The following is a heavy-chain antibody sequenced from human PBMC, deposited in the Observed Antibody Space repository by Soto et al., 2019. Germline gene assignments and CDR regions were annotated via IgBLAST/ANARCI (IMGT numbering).Heavy chain of an antibody. D-gene: IGHD4-17*01. CDR1: GGSISSYY. CDR3: ARSSDDYGDPNMDV. Sequence: SETLSLTCTVSGGSISSYYWSWIRQPPGKGLEWIGYIYYSGSTNYNPSLKSRVTISVDTSKNQFSLKLSSVTAADTAVYYCARSSDDYGDPNMDVWGKGTTVTVSS. J-gene: IGHJ6*04. V-gene: IGHV4-59*01. CDR2: IYYSGST.